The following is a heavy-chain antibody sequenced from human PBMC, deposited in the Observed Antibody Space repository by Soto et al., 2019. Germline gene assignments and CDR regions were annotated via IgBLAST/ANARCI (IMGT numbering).Heavy chain of an antibody. V-gene: IGHV1-3*01. CDR2: INAGNGNT. Sequence: ASVKVSCKASGYTFTSYAMHWVRQAPGQRLEWMGWINAGNGNTKYSQKFQGRVTITRDTSASTAYMELSSLRSEDTAVYYCARDYYDYVWGSYRPLPFDYWGQGTLVTVSS. CDR3: ARDYYDYVWGSYRPLPFDY. D-gene: IGHD3-16*02. CDR1: GYTFTSYA. J-gene: IGHJ4*02.